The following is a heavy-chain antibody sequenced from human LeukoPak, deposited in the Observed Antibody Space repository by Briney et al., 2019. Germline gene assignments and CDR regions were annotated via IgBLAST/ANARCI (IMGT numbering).Heavy chain of an antibody. CDR1: GGSISSYY. CDR2: IYYSGST. V-gene: IGHV4-59*01. J-gene: IGHJ2*01. CDR3: ARDLDQRYFDI. Sequence: PSETLSLTCTVSGGSISSYYWSWIRQPPGKGLEWIGYIYYSGSTNYNPSLKSRVTISVDTSKNQFSLKLSSVTAADTAVYYCARDLDQRYFDIWGRGSLVTVSS.